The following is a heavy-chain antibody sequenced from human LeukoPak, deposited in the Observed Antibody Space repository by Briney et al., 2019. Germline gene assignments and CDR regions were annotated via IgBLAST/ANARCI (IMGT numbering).Heavy chain of an antibody. D-gene: IGHD4-11*01. J-gene: IGHJ4*02. CDR2: ILYDGSNK. CDR1: GFTFSSYA. CDR3: ARPTTASTIYEYYFDY. Sequence: GGSLRLSCAASGFTFSSYAMHWVRQAPGKGLEWVAIILYDGSNKYYADSVKGRFTISRDNSKNTLYLEMNSLRAEDTAAYYCARPTTASTIYEYYFDYWGQGTLVTVSS. V-gene: IGHV3-30-3*01.